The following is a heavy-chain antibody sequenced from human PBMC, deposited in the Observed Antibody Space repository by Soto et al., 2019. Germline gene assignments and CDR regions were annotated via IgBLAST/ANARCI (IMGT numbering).Heavy chain of an antibody. CDR1: GFTFTSSA. V-gene: IGHV1-58*01. CDR2: IVVGSGNT. D-gene: IGHD3-22*01. Sequence: QMQLVQSGPEVKKPGTSVKVSCKASGFTFTSSAVQWVRQARGQRLEWIGWIVVGSGNTNYAQKFQERVTITRDMSTSTAYMELSSLRSEDTAVYYCAAAALSNYYSSGYPLDYWGQGTLVTVSS. CDR3: AAAALSNYYSSGYPLDY. J-gene: IGHJ4*02.